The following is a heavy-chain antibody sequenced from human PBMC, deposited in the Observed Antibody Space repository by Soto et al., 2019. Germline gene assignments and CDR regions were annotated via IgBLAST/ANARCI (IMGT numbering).Heavy chain of an antibody. D-gene: IGHD6-19*01. V-gene: IGHV3-23*01. Sequence: EVQLLESGGGLVQPGGSLRLSCATSGFMFGSYAMNWVRQAPGKGLEWVSVISGGGSTTNYADSVRGRFTTSRDSSTDTVYLQIYSLEVEDTAVYYCAKARKYSSPYDSWGQGTLVTVSS. CDR3: AKARKYSSPYDS. CDR1: GFMFGSYA. J-gene: IGHJ5*01. CDR2: ISGGGSTT.